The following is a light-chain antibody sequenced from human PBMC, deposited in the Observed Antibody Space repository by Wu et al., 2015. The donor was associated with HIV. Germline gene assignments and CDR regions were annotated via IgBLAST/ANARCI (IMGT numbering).Light chain of an antibody. Sequence: IQLTQSPSSLSASVGDRVTITCRASQGISSYLAWYQQKPGKAPKLLIYAASTLQSGVPSRFSGSGSGTDFTLTISSLQPEDFAAYYCQQLNSYPPFTFGPGTKWISN. CDR1: QGISSY. CDR3: QQLNSYPPFT. J-gene: IGKJ3*01. V-gene: IGKV1-9*01. CDR2: AAS.